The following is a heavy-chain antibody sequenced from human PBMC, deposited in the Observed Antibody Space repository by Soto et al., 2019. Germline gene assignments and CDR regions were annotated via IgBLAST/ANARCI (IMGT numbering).Heavy chain of an antibody. CDR1: GFTFSAYT. CDR2: ISNGSSYK. V-gene: IGHV3-21*01. J-gene: IGHJ4*02. Sequence: PGGSLRLSCAASGFTFSAYTMNWVRQAPGRGLEWVASISNGSSYKYYTDSVKGRFTISRDNAKNTLYLQMNSLRAEDTAVYYCASSPSSSGFDYWGQGTLVTVSS. D-gene: IGHD6-6*01. CDR3: ASSPSSSGFDY.